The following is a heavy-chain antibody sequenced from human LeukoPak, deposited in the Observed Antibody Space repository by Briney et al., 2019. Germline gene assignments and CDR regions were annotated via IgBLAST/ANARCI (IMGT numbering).Heavy chain of an antibody. CDR2: IYPGDSDT. CDR3: ASGAYCGGDCYSGAFDI. D-gene: IGHD2-21*02. J-gene: IGHJ3*02. V-gene: IGHV5-51*01. Sequence: GESLQISVKGSGSSFTNYWIGWVRQMPGKGLEWMGIIYPGDSDTRYSPSFQGQVTISADKSISTAYLQWRSLKASDTAMYYCASGAYCGGDCYSGAFDIWGQGTMVTVSS. CDR1: GSSFTNYW.